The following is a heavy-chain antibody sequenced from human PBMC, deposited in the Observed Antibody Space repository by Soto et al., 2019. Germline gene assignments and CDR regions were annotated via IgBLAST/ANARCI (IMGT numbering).Heavy chain of an antibody. D-gene: IGHD2-15*01. Sequence: GGSLRLSCAASGFTFSSYGMHWVRQAPGKGLEWVAVIWYDGSNKYYADSVKGRFTISRDNSKNTLYLQMNSLRAEDTAVYYCARAGQYCSGGSCWDNWFDPWGQGTLVTVSS. CDR1: GFTFSSYG. CDR2: IWYDGSNK. J-gene: IGHJ5*02. CDR3: ARAGQYCSGGSCWDNWFDP. V-gene: IGHV3-33*01.